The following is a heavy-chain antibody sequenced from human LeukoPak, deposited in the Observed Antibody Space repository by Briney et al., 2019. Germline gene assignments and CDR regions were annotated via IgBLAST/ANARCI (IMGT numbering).Heavy chain of an antibody. CDR1: GGSISSYY. Sequence: PSETLSLTCTVSGGSISSYYWSWIRQPPGKGLEWIGYIYYSGSTNYNPSLKSRVTISVDTSKNQFSLKLSSVTAADTAVYYCARLKDSGSCEFDYWGRGTLVTVSS. CDR3: ARLKDSGSCEFDY. V-gene: IGHV4-59*08. D-gene: IGHD1-26*01. J-gene: IGHJ4*02. CDR2: IYYSGST.